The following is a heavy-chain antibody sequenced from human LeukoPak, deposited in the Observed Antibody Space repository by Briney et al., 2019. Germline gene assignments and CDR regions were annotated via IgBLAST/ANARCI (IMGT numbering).Heavy chain of an antibody. J-gene: IGHJ3*02. D-gene: IGHD3-3*01. V-gene: IGHV1-69*05. Sequence: SVKVSCKASGYTFTSYGISWVRQAPGQGLEWMGGIIPIFGTANYAQKFQGRVTITTDESTSTAYMELSSLRSEDTAVYYCATYITIFGVASESDAFDIWGQGTMVTVSS. CDR2: IIPIFGTA. CDR3: ATYITIFGVASESDAFDI. CDR1: GYTFTSYG.